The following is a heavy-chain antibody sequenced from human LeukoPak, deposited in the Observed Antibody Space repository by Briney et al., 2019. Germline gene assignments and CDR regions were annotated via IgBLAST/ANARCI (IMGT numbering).Heavy chain of an antibody. CDR3: ARRVFDILTGYYYYCYYMDV. D-gene: IGHD3-9*01. CDR2: IYYSGST. Sequence: SETLSLTCTVSGGSISSYYWSWIRQPPGKGLEWIGYIYYSGSTNYNPSLKSRVTISVDTSKNQFSLKLSSVTAADTAVYYCARRVFDILTGYYYYCYYMDVWDKGTTVTISS. CDR1: GGSISSYY. J-gene: IGHJ6*03. V-gene: IGHV4-59*12.